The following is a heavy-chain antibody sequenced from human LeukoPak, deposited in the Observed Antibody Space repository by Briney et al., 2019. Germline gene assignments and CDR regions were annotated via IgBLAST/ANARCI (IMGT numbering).Heavy chain of an antibody. CDR2: IIPILGIA. CDR1: GGTFSSYA. J-gene: IGHJ4*02. Sequence: SVKVSCKASGGTFSSYAISWVRQAPGQGLEWMGRIIPILGIANYAQKFQGRVTITADKSTSTAYMELSSLRSEDTAVYYCARGGIEAASGFDYWGQGTLVTVSS. V-gene: IGHV1-69*04. D-gene: IGHD6-13*01. CDR3: ARGGIEAASGFDY.